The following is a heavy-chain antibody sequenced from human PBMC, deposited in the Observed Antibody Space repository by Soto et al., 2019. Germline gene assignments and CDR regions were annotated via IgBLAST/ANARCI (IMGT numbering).Heavy chain of an antibody. Sequence: PGGSLRLSCAASGFTFSSYSMNWVRQAPGKGLEWVSSISSSSSYIYYADSVKGRFTISRDNAKNSLYLQMNSLRAEDTAVYYCARDPDITMVRGPAYPGSVYWGQGTLVTVSS. V-gene: IGHV3-21*01. CDR3: ARDPDITMVRGPAYPGSVY. D-gene: IGHD3-10*01. CDR2: ISSSSSYI. CDR1: GFTFSSYS. J-gene: IGHJ4*02.